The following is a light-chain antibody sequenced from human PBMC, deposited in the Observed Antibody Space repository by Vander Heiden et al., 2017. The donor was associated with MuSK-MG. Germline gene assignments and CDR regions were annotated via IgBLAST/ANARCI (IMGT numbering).Light chain of an antibody. CDR2: STS. Sequence: QTVVTQEPSLTVSPGGTVTLTCASSTGAVTSGYYPNWFQQKPGQAPRALSYSTSNKHSWTPARFSGSLLGGKAALTLSGVQPEDEAEYYCLLYYGGLRVFGGGTKLTVL. V-gene: IGLV7-43*01. CDR3: LLYYGGLRV. J-gene: IGLJ2*01. CDR1: TGAVTSGYY.